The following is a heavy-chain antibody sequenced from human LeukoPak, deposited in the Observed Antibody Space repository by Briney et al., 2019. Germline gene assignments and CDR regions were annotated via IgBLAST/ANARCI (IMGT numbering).Heavy chain of an antibody. CDR2: IYSGGST. J-gene: IGHJ3*02. V-gene: IGHV3-66*01. D-gene: IGHD6-19*01. Sequence: PGGSLRLSCAASGFTVSSNYMSWVRQAPGKGLEWVSVIYSGGSTYYADSVKGRFTISRDNSKNTLYLQMNSLRAEDTAVYYCARERSGWYWAFDICGQGTMVTVSS. CDR3: ARERSGWYWAFDI. CDR1: GFTVSSNY.